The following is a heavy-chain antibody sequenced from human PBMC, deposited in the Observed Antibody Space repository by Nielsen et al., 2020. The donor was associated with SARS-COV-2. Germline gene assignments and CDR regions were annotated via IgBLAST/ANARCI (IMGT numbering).Heavy chain of an antibody. Sequence: WVRQAPGQGLEWMGIINPSGGSTSYAQKFQGRVTMTRDTSTSTVYMELSSLRSEDTAVYYCARELMRDIVVVVASTPCPFDPWGQGTLVTVSS. CDR2: INPSGGST. V-gene: IGHV1-46*01. D-gene: IGHD2-15*01. CDR3: ARELMRDIVVVVASTPCPFDP. J-gene: IGHJ5*02.